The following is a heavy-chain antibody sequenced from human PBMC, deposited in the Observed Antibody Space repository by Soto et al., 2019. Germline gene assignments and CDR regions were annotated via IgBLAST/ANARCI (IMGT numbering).Heavy chain of an antibody. Sequence: EVQLLESGGGLVQPGGSLRLSCAASEITFSTFSSYIMRWVRHAPGKGLEWVSGMNGNGAYTYHVDSVKGRFTISRDNSKNTVYLQMNSLRAEDTAVYYCAKDPPGGWMVWGQGTLVTVSS. D-gene: IGHD6-19*01. CDR1: EITFSTFSSYI. J-gene: IGHJ4*02. V-gene: IGHV3-23*01. CDR2: MNGNGAYT. CDR3: AKDPPGGWMV.